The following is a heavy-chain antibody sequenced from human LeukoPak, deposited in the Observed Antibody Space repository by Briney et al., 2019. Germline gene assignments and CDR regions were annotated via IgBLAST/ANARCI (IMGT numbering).Heavy chain of an antibody. V-gene: IGHV4-34*01. D-gene: IGHD3-3*01. CDR1: GFTFSSYS. CDR3: ASTAIFGIIKTLDY. J-gene: IGHJ4*02. CDR2: INHSGST. Sequence: GSLRLSCAASGFTFSSYSMNWIRQPPGKGLEWIGEINHSGSTNYNPSLKSRVTISVDTSKNQFSLKLSSVTAADTAVYYCASTAIFGIIKTLDYWGQGTLVTVSS.